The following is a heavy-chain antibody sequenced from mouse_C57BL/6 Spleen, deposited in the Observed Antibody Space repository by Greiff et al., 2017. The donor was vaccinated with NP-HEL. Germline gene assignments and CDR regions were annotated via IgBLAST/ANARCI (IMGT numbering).Heavy chain of an antibody. CDR3: ATSGTRIAY. Sequence: DVKLQESGPGLVKPSQSLSLTCSVTGYSITSGYYWNWIRQFPGNKLEWMGYISYDGSNNYNPSLKNRISITRDTSKNQFFLKLNSVTTEDTATYYSATSGTRIAYWGQGTLGTVSA. CDR1: GYSITSGYY. V-gene: IGHV3-6*01. CDR2: ISYDGSN. D-gene: IGHD4-1*01. J-gene: IGHJ3*01.